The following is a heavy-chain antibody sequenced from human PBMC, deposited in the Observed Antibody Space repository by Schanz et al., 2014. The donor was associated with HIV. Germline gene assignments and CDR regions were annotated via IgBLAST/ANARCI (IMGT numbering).Heavy chain of an antibody. CDR1: GFDFKTYA. J-gene: IGHJ2*01. D-gene: IGHD2-15*01. CDR2: ISGSSIT. Sequence: ESGGGLVRPGGSLTLSCATSGFDFKTYAMNWVRQAPGKGLEWVSAISGSSITYSADSVKGRFTISRDNSKNTLYLQMNSLRAEDTAVYYCALSRPSGYGGSWYFDLWGRGTLVAVSS. CDR3: ALSRPSGYGGSWYFDL. V-gene: IGHV3-23*01.